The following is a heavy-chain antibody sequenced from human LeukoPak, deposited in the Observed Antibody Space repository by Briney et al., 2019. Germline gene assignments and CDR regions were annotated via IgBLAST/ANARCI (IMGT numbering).Heavy chain of an antibody. D-gene: IGHD2-2*01. CDR3: ARATSDIVVVPAANSGFDY. Sequence: SETLSLTCTVSGGYISSGGYYWSWIRQHPGKGLEWIGYIYYSGSTYYNPSLKSRVTISVDTSKNQFSLKLSSVTAADTAVYYCARATSDIVVVPAANSGFDYWGQGTLVTVSS. V-gene: IGHV4-31*03. CDR1: GGYISSGGYY. J-gene: IGHJ4*02. CDR2: IYYSGST.